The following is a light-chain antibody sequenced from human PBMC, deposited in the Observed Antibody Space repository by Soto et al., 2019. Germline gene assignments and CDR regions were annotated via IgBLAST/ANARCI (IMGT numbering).Light chain of an antibody. V-gene: IGKV1-39*01. J-gene: IGKJ2*01. CDR2: SAS. Sequence: DIQMTQSPSSLSASVGDRVTITCRASQSIRNFLNWFQQKPGKAPRLLIYSASSLQSGVPSRFSGSGSGTDCTLTISSLQPEDFAIYFCQQSRSTPYTFGQGTKVEI. CDR1: QSIRNF. CDR3: QQSRSTPYT.